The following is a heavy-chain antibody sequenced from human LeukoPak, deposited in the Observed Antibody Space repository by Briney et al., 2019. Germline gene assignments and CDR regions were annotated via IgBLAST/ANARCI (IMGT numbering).Heavy chain of an antibody. Sequence: SETLSLTCAVYGGSFSGYYWSWIRQPPGKGLEWIGEINHSGSTNHNPSLKSRVTISVDTSKNQFSLKLSSVTAADTAVYYCARGLGIVGATNALHFDYWGQGTLVTVSS. CDR1: GGSFSGYY. D-gene: IGHD1-26*01. J-gene: IGHJ4*02. V-gene: IGHV4-34*01. CDR2: INHSGST. CDR3: ARGLGIVGATNALHFDY.